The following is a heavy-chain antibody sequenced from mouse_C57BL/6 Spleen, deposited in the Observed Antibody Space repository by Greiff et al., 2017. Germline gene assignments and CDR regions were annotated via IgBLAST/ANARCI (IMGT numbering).Heavy chain of an antibody. CDR3: TTPAYYSNYRFAY. D-gene: IGHD2-5*01. CDR1: GFNIKDDY. CDR2: IDPENGDT. Sequence: VQLQQSGAELVRPGASVKLSCTASGFNIKDDYMHWVKQRPEQGLEWIGWIDPENGDTEYASKFQGKATITADTSSNTAYLQLSSLTSEDTAVYYCTTPAYYSNYRFAYWGHGTLGTVSA. J-gene: IGHJ3*01. V-gene: IGHV14-4*01.